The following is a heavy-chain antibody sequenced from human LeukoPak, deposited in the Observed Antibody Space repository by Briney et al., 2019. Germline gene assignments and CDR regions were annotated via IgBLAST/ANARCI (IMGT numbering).Heavy chain of an antibody. V-gene: IGHV3-9*01. CDR2: ISGSGGST. D-gene: IGHD3-22*01. CDR1: GFKFDDYA. J-gene: IGHJ4*02. CDR3: ARHYYDTSGYIDY. Sequence: GRSLRLSCAASGFKFDDYAMHWVRQVPGKGLEWVSAISGSGGSTYYADSVKGRFTISRDNAKNSLYLQMNSLRAEDTAVYYCARHYYDTSGYIDYWGQGTLVTVSS.